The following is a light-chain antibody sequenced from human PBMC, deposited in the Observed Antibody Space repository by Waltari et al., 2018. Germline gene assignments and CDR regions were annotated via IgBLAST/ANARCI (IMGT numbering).Light chain of an antibody. CDR2: AAS. CDR1: QTISTY. V-gene: IGKV1-39*01. J-gene: IGKJ2*01. CDR3: HQSHTAPHT. Sequence: DIQMTQSPSSLSASVGDSVTITCRASQTISTYLNWYQQTAGKAPKLLIYAASTLQSGVPSRFRGSGSGTDFTLTISSLQPEDFATYYCHQSHTAPHTFGQGT.